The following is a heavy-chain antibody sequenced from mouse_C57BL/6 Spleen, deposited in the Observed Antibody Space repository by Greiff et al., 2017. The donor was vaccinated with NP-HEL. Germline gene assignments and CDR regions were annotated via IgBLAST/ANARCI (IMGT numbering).Heavy chain of an antibody. CDR2: INYDGSST. V-gene: IGHV5-16*01. CDR1: GFPFSDYY. CDR3: AREAHYAMDY. Sequence: DVKLVESEGGLVQPGSSMKLSCTASGFPFSDYYMAWVRQVPEKGLEWVANINYDGSSTYYLDSLKSRFIISRDNAKNILYLQMSSLKSEDTATYYCAREAHYAMDYWGQGTSVTVSS. D-gene: IGHD1-3*01. J-gene: IGHJ4*01.